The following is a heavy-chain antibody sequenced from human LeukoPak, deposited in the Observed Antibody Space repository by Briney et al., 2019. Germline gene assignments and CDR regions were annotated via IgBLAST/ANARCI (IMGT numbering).Heavy chain of an antibody. J-gene: IGHJ6*03. Sequence: GSANVSCKPSGYTFTSYEISWVRQAPGEGLEWIGWMNPNSGNTVYAQKFQGRSTITRNTSISTAYMALTSLRSADTAVYYCARRMAHYYYYYYMAVWGKGTTVTVSS. D-gene: IGHD5-24*01. CDR1: GYTFTSYE. CDR2: MNPNSGNT. V-gene: IGHV1-8*01. CDR3: ARRMAHYYYYYYMAV.